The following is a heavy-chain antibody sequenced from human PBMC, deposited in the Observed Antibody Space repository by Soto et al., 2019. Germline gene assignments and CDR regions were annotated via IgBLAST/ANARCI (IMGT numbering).Heavy chain of an antibody. CDR1: GGSISSGGYY. Sequence: SETLSLTCTVSGGSISSGGYYWSWIRQHPGKGLEWIGYIYYSGSTYYNPSLKSRVTMSVDTSKNQFSLKLSSVTAADTAVYYCARESTVVTLRTFDIWGQGTMVTVSS. V-gene: IGHV4-31*03. CDR2: IYYSGST. D-gene: IGHD2-21*02. J-gene: IGHJ3*02. CDR3: ARESTVVTLRTFDI.